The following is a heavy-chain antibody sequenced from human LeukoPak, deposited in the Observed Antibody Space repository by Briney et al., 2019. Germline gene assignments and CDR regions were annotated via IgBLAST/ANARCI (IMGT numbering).Heavy chain of an antibody. J-gene: IGHJ4*02. Sequence: AASVKVSCKASGYTFTSYGISWVRQAPGQGLEWMGWISAYNGNTNYAQKLQGRVTMTTDTSTSTAYMELRSLRSDDTAVYYCARDPYSGSYYALPAYWGQGTLVTVSS. CDR1: GYTFTSYG. V-gene: IGHV1-18*01. D-gene: IGHD1-26*01. CDR3: ARDPYSGSYYALPAY. CDR2: ISAYNGNT.